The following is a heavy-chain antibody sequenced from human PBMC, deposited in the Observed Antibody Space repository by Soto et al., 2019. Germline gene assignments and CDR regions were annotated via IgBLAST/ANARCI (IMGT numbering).Heavy chain of an antibody. J-gene: IGHJ4*02. CDR1: GFTFSGYA. V-gene: IGHV3-23*01. Sequence: EVQLLESGGDLVQPGRSLRLSCAASGFTFSGYAMSWVRQAPGKGLEWVSVIHGGGNSAYYADSVKGRFTISRDNSKNTLYLQMSSLRGEDTAVYYCAKGRGRVTTSWHFDSWGQGALVTVSS. D-gene: IGHD4-17*01. CDR3: AKGRGRVTTSWHFDS. CDR2: IHGGGNSA.